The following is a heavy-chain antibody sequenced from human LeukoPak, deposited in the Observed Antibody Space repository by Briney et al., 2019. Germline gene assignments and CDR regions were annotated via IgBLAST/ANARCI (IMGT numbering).Heavy chain of an antibody. CDR3: ARDSDSYGYFDY. V-gene: IGHV4-59*01. CDR2: IYYSGST. Sequence: SETLSLTCTVSGGSISSYYWSWIRQPPGKGLEWIGYIYYSGSTNYNPSLKSRVTISVDTSRNQFSLKLSSVTAADTAVYYCARDSDSYGYFDYWGQGTLVTVSS. CDR1: GGSISSYY. D-gene: IGHD5-18*01. J-gene: IGHJ4*02.